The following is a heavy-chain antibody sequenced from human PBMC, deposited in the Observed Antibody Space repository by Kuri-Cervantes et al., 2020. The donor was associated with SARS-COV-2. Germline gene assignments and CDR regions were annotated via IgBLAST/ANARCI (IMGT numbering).Heavy chain of an antibody. D-gene: IGHD4-23*01. CDR2: IKGSGGGGAI. J-gene: IGHJ4*02. CDR1: GFTFSSYA. CDR3: TGAPGGNVIY. Sequence: GESLKISCAASGFTFSSYAMSWVRQAPGKGLEWVGRIKGSGGGGAIALAAPIKDTLTSSRDDSTINLFLHMDSLATADTGVYYCTGAPGGNVIYWGQGTLVTVSS. V-gene: IGHV3-15*01.